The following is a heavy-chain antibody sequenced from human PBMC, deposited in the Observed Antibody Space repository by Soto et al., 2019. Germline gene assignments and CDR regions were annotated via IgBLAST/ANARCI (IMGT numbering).Heavy chain of an antibody. CDR1: GFSLSTSGVG. CDR3: AHSSLSDDFWSGYYPNFDY. J-gene: IGHJ4*02. Sequence: QITLKESGPTLVNPTQTLTLTCTFSGFSLSTSGVGVGWISQPPGKALEWLALIYWADDKRYSPSLKSRLTITKDTAKNQVVLTLTNMDPVDTATYYCAHSSLSDDFWSGYYPNFDYWGQGTLVTVSS. CDR2: IYWADDK. V-gene: IGHV2-5*02. D-gene: IGHD3-3*01.